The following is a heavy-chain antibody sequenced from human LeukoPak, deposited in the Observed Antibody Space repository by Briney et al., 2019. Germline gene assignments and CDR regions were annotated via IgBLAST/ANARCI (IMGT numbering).Heavy chain of an antibody. V-gene: IGHV3-23*01. CDR1: GFTFSTYA. Sequence: GGSLRLSCAASGFTFSTYAMSWVRQTPGKGLEWVSSITSRDGTTYYADSVKGRFTISRDNSENTLFLQMNSLRAEDTALYYCARSPLEWLLYGDSYYFDYWGQGTLVTVSS. CDR3: ARSPLEWLLYGDSYYFDY. D-gene: IGHD3-3*01. CDR2: ITSRDGTT. J-gene: IGHJ4*02.